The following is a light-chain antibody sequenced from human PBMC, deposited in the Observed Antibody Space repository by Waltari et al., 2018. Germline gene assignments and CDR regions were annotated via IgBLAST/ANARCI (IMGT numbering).Light chain of an antibody. CDR1: SSDVGGFNF. V-gene: IGLV2-14*03. Sequence: QSALTQPASVSGSPGQSISISCTGISSDVGGFNFVSRYQQPPGKAPKLMIYAVFNRPSGVSTLCSGSEADNAASLAISRLQAEDEAVYYCCSYTASPPHVVFGGGTKVTVL. CDR2: AVF. J-gene: IGLJ2*01. CDR3: CSYTASPPHVV.